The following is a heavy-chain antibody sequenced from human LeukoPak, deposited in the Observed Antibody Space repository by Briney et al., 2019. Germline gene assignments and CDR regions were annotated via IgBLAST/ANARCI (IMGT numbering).Heavy chain of an antibody. J-gene: IGHJ3*02. CDR1: GFTFSGSA. D-gene: IGHD2-21*01. Sequence: GGSLRLSCAASGFTFSGSAMHWVRQAPGKGLVWVSRINPDDGSTSYADSVKGRFTISRDNAKSTLYLQMNSLRAEDTAVYYCLTIVETDLDAFDIWGQGTKVTVSS. CDR2: INPDDGST. V-gene: IGHV3-74*01. CDR3: LTIVETDLDAFDI.